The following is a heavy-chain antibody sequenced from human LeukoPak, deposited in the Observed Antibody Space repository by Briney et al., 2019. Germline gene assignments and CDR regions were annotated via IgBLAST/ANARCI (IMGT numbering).Heavy chain of an antibody. CDR2: INHSGST. CDR3: ARDLGNNWNYGDY. D-gene: IGHD1-7*01. J-gene: IGHJ4*02. CDR1: GGSFSGYY. V-gene: IGHV4-34*01. Sequence: PSETLSLTCAVYGGSFSGYYWSWIRQPPGKGLEWIGEINHSGSTNYNPSLKSRVTISVDTSKNQFSLKLSSVTAADTAVYYCARDLGNNWNYGDYWGQGTLVTVSS.